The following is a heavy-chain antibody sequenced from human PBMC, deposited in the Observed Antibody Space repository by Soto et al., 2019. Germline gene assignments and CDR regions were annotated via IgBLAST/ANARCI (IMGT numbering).Heavy chain of an antibody. CDR2: IYHSGST. V-gene: IGHV4-4*02. J-gene: IGHJ6*02. D-gene: IGHD6-13*01. Sequence: SETLSLTCAVSGGSISSSNWWSWVRQPPGKGLEWIGEIYHSGSTNYNPSLKSRVTISVDKSKNQFSLKLSSVTAADTAVYYCARDLVAAAVYYYYGMDVWGQGTTVTVSS. CDR1: GGSISSSNW. CDR3: ARDLVAAAVYYYYGMDV.